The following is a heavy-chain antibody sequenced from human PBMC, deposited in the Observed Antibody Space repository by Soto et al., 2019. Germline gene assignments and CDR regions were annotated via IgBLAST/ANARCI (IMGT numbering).Heavy chain of an antibody. CDR3: AKGGFCISTGSSRAKYGMDV. J-gene: IGHJ6*04. Sequence: ELQLLESGGGLVQPGGSLRVSCAASGFTFDTYAMSWVRQAPGKGLEWVSAISGSGGLTFYADSVKGRFTISRDNSKKPWFLQRKGRGPGDPAVYYFAKGGFCISTGSSRAKYGMDVWGKGPSFTVSS. CDR2: ISGSGGLT. V-gene: IGHV3-23*01. CDR1: GFTFDTYA. D-gene: IGHD2-2*03.